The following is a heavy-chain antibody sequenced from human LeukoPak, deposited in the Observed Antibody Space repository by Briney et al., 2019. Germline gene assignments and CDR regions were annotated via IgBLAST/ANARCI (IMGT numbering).Heavy chain of an antibody. CDR3: AREGSGSHPGYY. D-gene: IGHD1-26*01. Sequence: SETPSLTCTVSGDSISIGSHFWSWIRQPAGKGLEWIGRIYTTGSANYNPSLKSRVTISVDTSKNQFSLKLSSVTAADTAVYYCAREGSGSHPGYYWGQGTLVTVSS. CDR2: IYTTGSA. CDR1: GDSISIGSHF. J-gene: IGHJ4*02. V-gene: IGHV4-61*02.